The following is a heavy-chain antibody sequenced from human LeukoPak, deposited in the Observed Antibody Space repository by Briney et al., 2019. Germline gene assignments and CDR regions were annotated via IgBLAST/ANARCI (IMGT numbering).Heavy chain of an antibody. V-gene: IGHV1-69*05. CDR2: IIPIFGTA. CDR3: ARGVYSSSLNILRYFDY. CDR1: GGTFSSYA. Sequence: SVKVSCKASGGTFSSYAISWVRQAPGQGLEWMGGIIPIFGTANYAQKFQGRVTITTDESTSTAYMELSSLRSEDTAVYYCARGVYSSSLNILRYFDYWGQGTLVTVSS. D-gene: IGHD6-13*01. J-gene: IGHJ4*02.